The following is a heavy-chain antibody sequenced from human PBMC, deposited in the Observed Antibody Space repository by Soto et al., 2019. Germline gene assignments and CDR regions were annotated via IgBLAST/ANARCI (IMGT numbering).Heavy chain of an antibody. V-gene: IGHV1-8*01. D-gene: IGHD3-3*01. CDR1: GYTFTSYD. CDR3: AMEYYDFSRGEFDP. CDR2: MNPHSGNT. J-gene: IGHJ5*02. Sequence: QVQLVQSGAEVKKPGASVKVSCKASGYTFTSYDINWVRQATGQGLEWMGWMNPHSGNTGYAQKFQGRGTMTRNTSISTAYMELSSLRSEDTAVYYCAMEYYDFSRGEFDPWGQGTLVTVSS.